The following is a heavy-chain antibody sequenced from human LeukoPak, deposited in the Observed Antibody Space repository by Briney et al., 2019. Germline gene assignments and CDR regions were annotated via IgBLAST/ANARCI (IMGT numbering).Heavy chain of an antibody. CDR1: GFTFSSYW. J-gene: IGHJ6*03. D-gene: IGHD4-17*01. Sequence: GGSLRLSCAASGFTFSSYWMHWVRQAPGKGLGWVSRINSDGSSTSYADSVKGRFTISRDNAKNTLYRKMTSLRAENTAVYYGARETPSPTVTTPRCMDVWGKGTTVTISS. V-gene: IGHV3-74*01. CDR3: ARETPSPTVTTPRCMDV. CDR2: INSDGSST.